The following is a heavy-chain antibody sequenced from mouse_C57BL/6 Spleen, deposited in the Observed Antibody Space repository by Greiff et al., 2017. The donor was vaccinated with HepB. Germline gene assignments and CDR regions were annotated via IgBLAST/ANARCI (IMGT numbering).Heavy chain of an antibody. CDR1: GYTFTSYW. CDR3: ARYGAYYSNYEYFDV. Sequence: QVQLKQPGAELVRPGTSVKLSCKASGYTFTSYWMHWVKQRPGQGLEWIGVIDPSDSYTNYNQKFKGKATLTVDTSSSTAYMQLSSLTSEDSAVYYCARYGAYYSNYEYFDVWGTGTTVTVSS. D-gene: IGHD2-5*01. V-gene: IGHV1-59*01. J-gene: IGHJ1*03. CDR2: IDPSDSYT.